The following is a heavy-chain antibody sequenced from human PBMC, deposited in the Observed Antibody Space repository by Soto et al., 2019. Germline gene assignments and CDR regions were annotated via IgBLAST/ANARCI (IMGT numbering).Heavy chain of an antibody. CDR3: AGKYDFWTL. CDR2: MNPNSGNT. J-gene: IGHJ4*02. Sequence: RASVKVSCKASGFTFTTYDFNWVRQAPGQGLEWMGWMNPNSGNTGYAQKFQGRVTMTRNTSISTAYMELSSLRSEDTAVYYCAGKYDFWTLWGQGTLVTVSS. CDR1: GFTFTTYD. V-gene: IGHV1-8*01. D-gene: IGHD3-3*01.